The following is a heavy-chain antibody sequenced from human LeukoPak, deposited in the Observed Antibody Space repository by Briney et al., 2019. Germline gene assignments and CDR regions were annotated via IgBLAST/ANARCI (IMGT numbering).Heavy chain of an antibody. CDR3: AKPHTPYCSGATCYLFDF. Sequence: GGSLRLSCAASGFTFCSYAMSWVRQAPGKGLEWVSRINNNGGGTSYADSVKGRFTISRDNSKNTLYVHLNSLRAEDTAVYYCAKPHTPYCSGATCYLFDFWGQGTLVTVSS. CDR1: GFTFCSYA. J-gene: IGHJ4*02. CDR2: INNNGGGT. V-gene: IGHV3-23*05. D-gene: IGHD2-15*01.